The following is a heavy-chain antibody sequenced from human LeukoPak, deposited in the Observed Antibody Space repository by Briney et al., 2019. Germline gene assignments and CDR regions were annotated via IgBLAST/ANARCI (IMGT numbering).Heavy chain of an antibody. CDR2: MNPNSGNT. D-gene: IGHD1-26*01. CDR3: ARSGSYYVHRPNAFDI. V-gene: IGHV1-8*01. CDR1: GYTFTSYD. J-gene: IGHJ3*02. Sequence: ASVKVSCKASGYTFTSYDINWVRQATGQGLEWMGWMNPNSGNTGYAQKFQGRVTMTRNTSISTAYMELRSLRSDDTAVYYCARSGSYYVHRPNAFDIWGQGTMVTVSS.